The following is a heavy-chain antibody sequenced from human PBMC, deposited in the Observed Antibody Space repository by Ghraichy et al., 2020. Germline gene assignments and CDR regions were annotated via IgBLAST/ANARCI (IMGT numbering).Heavy chain of an antibody. CDR1: GFTFSSYG. J-gene: IGHJ4*02. CDR3: AKDRSVFGVVITV. V-gene: IGHV3-30*18. CDR2: ISYDGSNK. Sequence: GESLNISCAASGFTFSSYGMHWVRQAPGKGLEWVAVISYDGSNKYYADSVKGRFTISRDNSKNTLYLQMNSLRAEDTAVYYCAKDRSVFGVVITVWGQGTLVTVSS. D-gene: IGHD3-3*01.